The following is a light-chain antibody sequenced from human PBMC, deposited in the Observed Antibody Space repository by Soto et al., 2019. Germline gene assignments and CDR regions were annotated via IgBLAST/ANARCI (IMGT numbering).Light chain of an antibody. Sequence: ETVLTQSPATLSLSPGETATLSCRASQNVDIYLAWYQQKPGQAPRLLIYDASNRATGIPARFSGSGSGTDFTLTISSLDPEDFAVYYCQQRKYWPPLTFGQGTRLE. CDR3: QQRKYWPPLT. J-gene: IGKJ5*01. CDR1: QNVDIY. CDR2: DAS. V-gene: IGKV3-11*01.